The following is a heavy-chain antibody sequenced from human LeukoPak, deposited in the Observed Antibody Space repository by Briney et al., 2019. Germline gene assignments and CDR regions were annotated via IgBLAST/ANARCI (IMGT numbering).Heavy chain of an antibody. J-gene: IGHJ3*01. D-gene: IGHD1-26*01. CDR3: ARQFLVGSTFHAFDL. CDR1: VVSMNGYY. CDR2: VDSSGNT. Sequence: PSETLSLTCSVSVVSMNGYYWSWLRQSAGNRLEWIGHVDSSGNTNYNPSLGSRVTMSVDTSKKQFSLKLTSVTAADMAVYFCARQFLVGSTFHAFDLWGQGTRVTVSS. V-gene: IGHV4-4*07.